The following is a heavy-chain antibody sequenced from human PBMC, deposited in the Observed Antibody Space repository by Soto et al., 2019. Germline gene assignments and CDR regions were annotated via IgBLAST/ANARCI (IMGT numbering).Heavy chain of an antibody. CDR3: AKGLKRGSSWPGNWFDP. Sequence: EVQLLESGGGLVQPGGSLRLSCAASGFTFSSYAMSWVRQAPGKGLEWVSAISGSGGSTYYADSVKGRFTISRDNSKNTLYLQMNSLRAEDTAVYYCAKGLKRGSSWPGNWFDPWGQGTLVTVSS. CDR1: GFTFSSYA. CDR2: ISGSGGST. D-gene: IGHD6-13*01. V-gene: IGHV3-23*01. J-gene: IGHJ5*02.